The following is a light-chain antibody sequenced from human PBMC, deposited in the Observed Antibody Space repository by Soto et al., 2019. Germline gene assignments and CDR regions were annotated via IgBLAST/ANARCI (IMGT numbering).Light chain of an antibody. J-gene: IGKJ5*01. CDR2: DAS. V-gene: IGKV3-11*01. Sequence: EFVLTQSPATLSLSPGERATLSCRASQSVSSYLAWYQQRPGQAPRLLIYDASNRATGIPARFSGSGSGTDFTLTISSLEPEDFAVYYCQRRSNWPITFGQGTRLEVK. CDR1: QSVSSY. CDR3: QRRSNWPIT.